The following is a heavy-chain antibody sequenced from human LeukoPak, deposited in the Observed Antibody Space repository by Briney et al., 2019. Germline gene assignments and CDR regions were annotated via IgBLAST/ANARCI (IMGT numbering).Heavy chain of an antibody. CDR1: GGSISSYY. D-gene: IGHD3-22*01. CDR3: ARDLLTHYYDSSGYFDY. CDR2: IYTSGST. V-gene: IGHV4-4*07. Sequence: SETLSLTCTVSGGSISSYYWSWIRQPAGKGLEWIGRIYTSGSTNYNPSLKSRVTMSVDTSKNQFSLTLSSVTAADTAVYYCARDLLTHYYDSSGYFDYWGQGTLVTVSS. J-gene: IGHJ4*02.